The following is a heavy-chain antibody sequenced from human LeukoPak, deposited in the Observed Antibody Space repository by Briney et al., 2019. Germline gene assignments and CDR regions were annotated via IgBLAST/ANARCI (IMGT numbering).Heavy chain of an antibody. CDR3: ARDNYYDFWSGYYSFGTGDYYYGMDV. CDR2: ISAYNGNT. CDR1: GYTFTSYG. V-gene: IGHV1-18*01. Sequence: ASVKVSCKASGYTFTSYGISWVRQAPGQGLEWMGWISAYNGNTNYAQKLQGRVTMTTDTSTSTAYMELRSLRSDDTAVYYCARDNYYDFWSGYYSFGTGDYYYGMDVWGQGTTVTVSS. D-gene: IGHD3-3*01. J-gene: IGHJ6*02.